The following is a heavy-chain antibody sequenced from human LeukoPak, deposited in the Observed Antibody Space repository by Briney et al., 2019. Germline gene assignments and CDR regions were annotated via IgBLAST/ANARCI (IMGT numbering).Heavy chain of an antibody. D-gene: IGHD6-19*01. J-gene: IGHJ4*02. V-gene: IGHV4-34*01. Sequence: SETLSLTCAVYGGSFSGYYWSWIRQPPGKGLEWIGEINHSGSINYNPSLKSRVTISVDTSKNQFSLKLSSVTAADTAVYYCASSGWYVGRSFDYWGQGTLVTVSS. CDR3: ASSGWYVGRSFDY. CDR1: GGSFSGYY. CDR2: INHSGSI.